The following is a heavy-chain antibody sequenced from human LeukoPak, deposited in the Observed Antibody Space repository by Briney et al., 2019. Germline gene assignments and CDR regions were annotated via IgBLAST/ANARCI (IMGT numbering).Heavy chain of an antibody. CDR3: AKGDSSGYYFGNDAFDI. CDR1: GFTFSSNA. J-gene: IGHJ3*02. CDR2: ISGSGGST. Sequence: GGSLRLSCAASGFTFSSNAMSWVRQAPGKGLEWVSAISGSGGSTYYADSVKGRFTISRDNSKNTLYLQMNSLRAEDTAVYYCAKGDSSGYYFGNDAFDIRGQGTMVTVSS. V-gene: IGHV3-23*01. D-gene: IGHD3-22*01.